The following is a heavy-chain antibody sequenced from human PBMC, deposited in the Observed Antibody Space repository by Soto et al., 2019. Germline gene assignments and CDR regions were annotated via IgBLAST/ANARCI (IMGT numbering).Heavy chain of an antibody. D-gene: IGHD6-19*01. CDR2: ISYDGTTK. CDR1: GFAFSSYS. V-gene: IGHV3-30-3*01. J-gene: IGHJ5*02. Sequence: SLRLSCAASGFAFSSYSMHWVHQAPGKGLEWVAVISYDGTTKYYADSVKGRFTFSRDNSKNTLYLQMNSLRVDDTAVYYCARDGSPQWLAIQTGWFDPWGQGTLVTVSS. CDR3: ARDGSPQWLAIQTGWFDP.